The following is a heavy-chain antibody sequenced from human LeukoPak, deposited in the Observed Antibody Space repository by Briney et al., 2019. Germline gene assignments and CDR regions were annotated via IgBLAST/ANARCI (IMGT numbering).Heavy chain of an antibody. CDR2: INHSGST. CDR3: ARGNHYYGSGSYYTRNWFDP. Sequence: SETLSLTCAVYGVSFSGYYWSWIRQPPGKGLEWIGEINHSGSTNYNPSLKSRVTISVDTSKNQFSLKLSSVTAADTAVYYCARGNHYYGSGSYYTRNWFDPWGQGTLVTVSS. D-gene: IGHD3-10*01. J-gene: IGHJ5*02. CDR1: GVSFSGYY. V-gene: IGHV4-34*01.